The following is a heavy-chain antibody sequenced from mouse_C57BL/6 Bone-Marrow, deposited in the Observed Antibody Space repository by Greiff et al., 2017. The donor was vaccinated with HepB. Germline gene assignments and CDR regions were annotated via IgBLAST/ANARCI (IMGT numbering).Heavy chain of an antibody. CDR2: INYDGSST. V-gene: IGHV5-16*01. CDR3: ARSAYGYDGPWFAY. Sequence: EVQRVESEGGLVQPGSSMKLSCTASGFTFSDYYMAWVRQVPEKGLEWVANINYDGSSTYYLDSLKSRFIISRDNAKNILYLQMSSLKSEDTATYYCARSAYGYDGPWFAYWGQGTLVTVSA. D-gene: IGHD2-2*01. CDR1: GFTFSDYY. J-gene: IGHJ3*01.